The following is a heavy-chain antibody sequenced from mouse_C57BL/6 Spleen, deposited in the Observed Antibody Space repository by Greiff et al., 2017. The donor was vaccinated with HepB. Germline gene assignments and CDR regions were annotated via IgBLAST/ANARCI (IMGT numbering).Heavy chain of an antibody. D-gene: IGHD2-10*02. CDR3: VRAYGNLSMDY. V-gene: IGHV10-1*01. CDR2: IRSKSNNYAT. Sequence: EVMLVESGGGLVQPKGSLKLSCAASGFSFNTYAMNWVRQAPGKGLEWVARIRSKSNNYATYYADSVKDRFTISRDDSESMLYLQMNNLRTEDTAMYYWVRAYGNLSMDYWSQGTSSTVSS. CDR1: GFSFNTYA. J-gene: IGHJ4*01.